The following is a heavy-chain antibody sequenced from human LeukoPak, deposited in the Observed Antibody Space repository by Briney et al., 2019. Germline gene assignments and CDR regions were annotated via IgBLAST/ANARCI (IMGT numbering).Heavy chain of an antibody. CDR2: IYYSGST. D-gene: IGHD3-3*01. CDR1: GGSISSGDYY. Sequence: SETLSLTCTVSGGSISSGDYYWSWIRQPPGKGLEWIGYIYYSGSTYYNPSLKSRVTISVDTSKNQFSLKLSSVTAADTAVYYCAREVNTIFGVVNWGQGTLVTVSS. J-gene: IGHJ4*02. CDR3: AREVNTIFGVVN. V-gene: IGHV4-30-4*01.